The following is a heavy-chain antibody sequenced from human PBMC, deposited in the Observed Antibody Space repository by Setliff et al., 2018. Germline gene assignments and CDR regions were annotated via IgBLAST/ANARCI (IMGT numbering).Heavy chain of an antibody. CDR1: GFTFNNDF. CDR2: GSTGKT. D-gene: IGHD5-18*01. CDR3: AKDLSSNTAASYFFDL. Sequence: WVSLRLPCSASGFTFNNDFMIWVRQAPRKGLEWVSGGSTGKTDYADSVKGRFTMSRDSSTNTLYLQMNSLRGEDTAVYYCAKDLSSNTAASYFFDLWGQGTQVTVSS. V-gene: IGHV3-23*01. J-gene: IGHJ4*02.